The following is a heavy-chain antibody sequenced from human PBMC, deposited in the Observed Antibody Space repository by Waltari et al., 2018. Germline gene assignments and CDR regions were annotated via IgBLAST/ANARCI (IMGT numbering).Heavy chain of an antibody. CDR2: ITPSTSHI. V-gene: IGHV3-21*01. J-gene: IGHJ4*02. Sequence: EVQLVESGGGLVKPGGSLRLSCAASGFTLSSYTMNWVRQAPGKGVEEGSVITPSTSHISYPDSVKGRCTLSRDTAKNSLSLQMNSLRAEDTAMYYCARAGTSGWYALDSWGQGALVTVSS. CDR3: ARAGTSGWYALDS. D-gene: IGHD6-19*01. CDR1: GFTLSSYT.